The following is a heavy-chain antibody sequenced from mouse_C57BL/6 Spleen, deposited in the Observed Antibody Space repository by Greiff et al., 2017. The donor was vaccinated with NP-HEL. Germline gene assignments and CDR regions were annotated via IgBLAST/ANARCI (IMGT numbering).Heavy chain of an antibody. D-gene: IGHD2-1*01. V-gene: IGHV1-82*01. Sequence: QVQLQQSGPELVKPGASVKISCKASGYAFSSSWMNWVKQRPGKGLEWIGRIYPGDGDTNYNGKFKGKATLTADKSSSTAYMQLSSLTSEDSAVYFCAREENYGNSYFDYWGQGTTLTVSS. CDR2: IYPGDGDT. CDR1: GYAFSSSW. CDR3: AREENYGNSYFDY. J-gene: IGHJ2*01.